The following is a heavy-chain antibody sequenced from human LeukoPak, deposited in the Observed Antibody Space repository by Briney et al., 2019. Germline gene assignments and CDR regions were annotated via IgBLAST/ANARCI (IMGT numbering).Heavy chain of an antibody. CDR1: GFTFSTYS. D-gene: IGHD2-2*01. J-gene: IGHJ6*03. Sequence: PGGSLRLSCAASGFTFSTYSMNWLRLAPGKGLEWVSSISPDSNYKYYVDSVKGRFTISRDNAKSSLYLQMNSLRAEDTAVYYCARDIVVVPAQSSRMDVWGKGTTVTVSS. CDR3: ARDIVVVPAQSSRMDV. CDR2: ISPDSNYK. V-gene: IGHV3-21*01.